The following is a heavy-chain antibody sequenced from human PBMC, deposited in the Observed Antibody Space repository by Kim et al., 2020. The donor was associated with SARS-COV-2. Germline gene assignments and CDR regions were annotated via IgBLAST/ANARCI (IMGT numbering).Heavy chain of an antibody. V-gene: IGHV4-59*01. CDR3: AREGRGYTESIDY. Sequence: SETLSLTCTDSGGSISSYYWSWIRQPPGKGLEWIGYIYYSGSTNYNPSLKSRVTISVDTSKNQFSLKLSSVTAADTAVYYCAREGRGYTESIDYWGQGTLVTVSS. CDR1: GGSISSYY. J-gene: IGHJ4*02. D-gene: IGHD5-18*01. CDR2: IYYSGST.